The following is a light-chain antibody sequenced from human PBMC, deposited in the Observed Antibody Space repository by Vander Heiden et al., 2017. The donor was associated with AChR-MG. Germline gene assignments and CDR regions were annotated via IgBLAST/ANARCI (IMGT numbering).Light chain of an antibody. CDR2: VND. V-gene: IGLV1-40*01. CDR3: QSYASSLSGDV. CDR1: STNIGAGYA. Sequence: QSVLTQPPSVSGAPGQRVTISCTGSSTNIGAGYAVHWYQQLPGTAPKLLSCVNDIRPSGVPDRFSGSKSGPSATPDITGLQAEDEAEYHGQSYASSLSGDVFGTGTKVTVL. J-gene: IGLJ1*01.